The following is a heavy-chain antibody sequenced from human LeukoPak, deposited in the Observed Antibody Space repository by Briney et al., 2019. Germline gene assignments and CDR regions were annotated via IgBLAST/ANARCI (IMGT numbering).Heavy chain of an antibody. CDR3: ARGRPRTMVREPRGLDP. CDR2: INHSGST. D-gene: IGHD3-10*01. J-gene: IGHJ5*02. CDR1: GGSFSGYY. Sequence: KPSETLSLTCAVYGGSFSGYYWSWIRQPPGKGLEWIGEINHSGSTNYNPSLKSRVTISVDTSKNQFSLKLSSVTAADTAVYYCARGRPRTMVREPRGLDPWGQGTLVTVSS. V-gene: IGHV4-34*01.